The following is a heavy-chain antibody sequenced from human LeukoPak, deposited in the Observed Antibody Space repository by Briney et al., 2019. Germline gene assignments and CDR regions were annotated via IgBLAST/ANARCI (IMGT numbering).Heavy chain of an antibody. Sequence: GGSLRLSCAASGFTFSSYSMNWVRQAPGKGLEWVSSISSSSSYIYYADSVKGRFTISRDNAKNSLYLQMNSLRAEDTAVYYCAKDMGYYYDSSHIWGQGTMVTVSS. CDR2: ISSSSSYI. D-gene: IGHD3-22*01. V-gene: IGHV3-21*04. J-gene: IGHJ3*02. CDR3: AKDMGYYYDSSHI. CDR1: GFTFSSYS.